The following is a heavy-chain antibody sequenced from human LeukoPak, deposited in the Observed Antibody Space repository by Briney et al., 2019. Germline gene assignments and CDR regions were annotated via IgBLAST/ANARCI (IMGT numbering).Heavy chain of an antibody. Sequence: PSETLSLTCTLCGGSISSYYWSWIRQPPGKGLEWIGYIHNSGIASYNPSIKSRVTVSVDSSKNQFSLKLSSVTAADTAVYYCARSLMYYNILTGYSPQNFDYWGQGTLVTVSS. CDR3: ARSLMYYNILTGYSPQNFDY. D-gene: IGHD3-9*01. J-gene: IGHJ4*02. CDR2: IHNSGIA. CDR1: GGSISSYY. V-gene: IGHV4-59*01.